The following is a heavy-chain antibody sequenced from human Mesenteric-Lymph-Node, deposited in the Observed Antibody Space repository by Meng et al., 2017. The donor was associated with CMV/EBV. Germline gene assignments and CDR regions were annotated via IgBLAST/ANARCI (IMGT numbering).Heavy chain of an antibody. CDR1: GKTYTGNK. CDR3: AKVATRGLQADF. CDR2: IRTKRGKK. D-gene: IGHD5-24*01. V-gene: IGHV1-2*02. J-gene: IGHJ4*02. Sequence: KGTGKTYTGNKMKGEGKTPGKGVEGRGWIRTKRGKKKEEKKLKGRVTITRETSITTAYLELSSLTSDDTAVYYCAKVATRGLQADFWGQGTLVTVSS.